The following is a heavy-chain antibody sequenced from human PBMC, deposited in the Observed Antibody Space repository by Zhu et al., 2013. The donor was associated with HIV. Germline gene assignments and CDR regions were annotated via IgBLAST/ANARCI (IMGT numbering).Heavy chain of an antibody. CDR1: GGTFSTYG. CDR3: ANASTFKYDSSDYSRGYNWFDP. Sequence: QVQLVQSGAEVKKPGSSVKVSCKTTGGTFSTYGISWVRQAPGQGLKWMGGIIPIFGTTDYAQEFQGRLTMTADTSTSTAYMELSSLRSEDTAVYYCANASTFKYDSSDYSRGYNWFDPWGQGTLVTVSS. D-gene: IGHD3-22*01. V-gene: IGHV1-69*06. J-gene: IGHJ5*02. CDR2: IIPIFGTT.